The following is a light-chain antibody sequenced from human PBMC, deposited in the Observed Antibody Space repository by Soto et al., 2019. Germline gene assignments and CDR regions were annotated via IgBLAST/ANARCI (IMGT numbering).Light chain of an antibody. J-gene: IGKJ5*01. CDR1: QSINRF. V-gene: IGKV1-39*01. Sequence: DIQMTQSPSSLSASVGDRVTITCRASQSINRFLNWYQQKPGKAPKLLIYAASSLQSGVPSRFSRSGSGTDFALTISSLQPEDFATYYCQQSYRPPPVTFGQGTRLEIK. CDR2: AAS. CDR3: QQSYRPPPVT.